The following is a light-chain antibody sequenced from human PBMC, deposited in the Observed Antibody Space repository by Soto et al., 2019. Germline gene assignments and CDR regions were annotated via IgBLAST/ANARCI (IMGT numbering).Light chain of an antibody. CDR3: MQSLQTPRT. CDR2: LGS. Sequence: EIVMTQSSLSLPVTPGAPPSISCRSSHSLPDRTGFHYLDWYLQKPGQPPQLLIYLGSTRASGVPDRFSGSAAGTDVTLKISTVEAEDVGVYYCMQSLQTPRTFGQGTKVDIK. V-gene: IGKV2-28*01. J-gene: IGKJ2*01. CDR1: HSLPDRTGFHY.